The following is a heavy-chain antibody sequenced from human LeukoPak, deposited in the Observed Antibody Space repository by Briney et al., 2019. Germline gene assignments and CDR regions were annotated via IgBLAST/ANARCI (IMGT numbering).Heavy chain of an antibody. CDR1: GDSIGSRAYY. J-gene: IGHJ4*02. CDR3: AREAPISDSGNYYKSLGY. Sequence: SETLSLTCTVSGDSIGSRAYYWGWIRQPPGKGLEWIGSIYYNGSPYYYNPSLKSRVTISLDTSKNQFSLKLTSVTAADTAVYYCAREAPISDSGNYYKSLGYWGQGTLVTVSS. D-gene: IGHD3-10*01. V-gene: IGHV4-39*07. CDR2: IYYNGSPY.